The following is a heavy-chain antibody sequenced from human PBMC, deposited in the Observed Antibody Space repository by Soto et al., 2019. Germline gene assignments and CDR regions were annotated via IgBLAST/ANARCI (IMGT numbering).Heavy chain of an antibody. CDR1: GFTFSRDW. CDR3: ARGLKWGLFDY. CDR2: LNRDGSST. J-gene: IGHJ4*02. D-gene: IGHD4-4*01. Sequence: EVQLVESGGGLVQTGGSLRLSCAASGFTFSRDWMHWVRQAPGKGLVWVSHLNRDGSSTGYADSVNGRFTISRDNARNTLFLQMNSLRAEDTAVYYCARGLKWGLFDYWGQGTLVTVSS. V-gene: IGHV3-74*01.